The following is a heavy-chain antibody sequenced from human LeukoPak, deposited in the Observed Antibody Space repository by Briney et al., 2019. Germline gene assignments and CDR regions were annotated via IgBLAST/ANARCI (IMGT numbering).Heavy chain of an antibody. J-gene: IGHJ4*02. CDR3: ARASISGYRGKNFDY. CDR1: GGTFSSYA. CDR2: IIPILGIA. D-gene: IGHD6-13*01. Sequence: SVKVSCKASGGTFSSYAISWVRQAPGQGLEWMGRIIPILGIANYAQKFQGRVTITADKSTSTAYMELSSLRSEDTAVYYCARASISGYRGKNFDYWGQGTLVTVST. V-gene: IGHV1-69*04.